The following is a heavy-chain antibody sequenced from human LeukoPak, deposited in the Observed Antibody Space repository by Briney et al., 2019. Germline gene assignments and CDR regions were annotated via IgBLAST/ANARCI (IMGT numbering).Heavy chain of an antibody. J-gene: IGHJ4*02. V-gene: IGHV4-59*01. D-gene: IGHD6-19*01. CDR1: GGSISSYY. Sequence: PSETLSLTCTVSGGSISSYYWSWIRQPPGKGLEWLGYIYYSGGTNYNPSLKSRVTISVDTSKNQFSLKLSSVTAADTAVYYCARALAVAGTGLWYFDYWGQGTLVTVSS. CDR2: IYYSGGT. CDR3: ARALAVAGTGLWYFDY.